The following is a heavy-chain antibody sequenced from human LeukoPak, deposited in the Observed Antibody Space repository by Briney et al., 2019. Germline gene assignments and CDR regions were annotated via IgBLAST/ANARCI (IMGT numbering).Heavy chain of an antibody. V-gene: IGHV4-30-4*01. D-gene: IGHD3-22*01. Sequence: PSETLSLTCTVSGGSISSGDYYWSWIRQPPGKGLEWIGYIYYSGSTYYNPSLKSRVTISVDTSKNQFSLKLSSVTAADTAVYYCAREVGYYDSSGSFGGHWGQGTLVTVSS. CDR1: GGSISSGDYY. CDR2: IYYSGST. CDR3: AREVGYYDSSGSFGGH. J-gene: IGHJ4*02.